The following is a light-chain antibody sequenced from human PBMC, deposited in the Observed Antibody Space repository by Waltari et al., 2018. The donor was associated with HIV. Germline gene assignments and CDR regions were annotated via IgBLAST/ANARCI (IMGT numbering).Light chain of an antibody. J-gene: IGKJ5*01. V-gene: IGKV1-9*01. Sequence: DIQLTKSPPFLSASVGERVTITCRLSQGISTYLAWYQQKPGKAPTLLIYAASTLQSGVPSRFSGSGSGTEFTLTISSLQPEDFATYYCQQLNSYAITFGQGTRLEIK. CDR2: AAS. CDR3: QQLNSYAIT. CDR1: QGISTY.